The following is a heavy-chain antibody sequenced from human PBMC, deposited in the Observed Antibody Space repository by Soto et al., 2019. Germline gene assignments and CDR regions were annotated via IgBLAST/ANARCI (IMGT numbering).Heavy chain of an antibody. V-gene: IGHV3-33*01. CDR3: ARGRLRSGYYFDY. D-gene: IGHD5-12*01. J-gene: IGHJ4*02. CDR2: IWYDGSNK. Sequence: GGSLRLSCAASGFTFSSYGMHWVRQAPGKGLEWVAVIWYDGSNKYYADSVKGRFTISRDNSKNTLYLQMNSLRAEDTAVYYCARGRLRSGYYFDYWGQGTLVTVSS. CDR1: GFTFSSYG.